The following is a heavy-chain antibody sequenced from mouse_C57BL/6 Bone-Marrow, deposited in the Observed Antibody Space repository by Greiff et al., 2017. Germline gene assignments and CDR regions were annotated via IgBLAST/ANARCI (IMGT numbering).Heavy chain of an antibody. V-gene: IGHV5-4*01. CDR1: GFTFSSYA. CDR3: AREQGIYYGNFYFDY. CDR2: ISDGGSYT. J-gene: IGHJ2*01. Sequence: EVKLVESGGGLVKPGGSLKLSCAASGFTFSSYAMSWVRQTPEKRLEWVATISDGGSYTYYPDNVKGRCTISRDNAKNNLYLQMSHLKSEDTAMYYCAREQGIYYGNFYFDYWGQGTTLTVSS. D-gene: IGHD2-1*01.